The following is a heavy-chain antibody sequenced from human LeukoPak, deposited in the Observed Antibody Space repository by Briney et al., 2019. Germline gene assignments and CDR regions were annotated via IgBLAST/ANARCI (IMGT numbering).Heavy chain of an antibody. J-gene: IGHJ4*02. V-gene: IGHV3-74*01. Sequence: GGSLRLSCAASGFAFSNFWMSWVRQTPGKGLVWVSRINPDGSGTSHADSVKGRFTISRDNAKNTLYLQMNSLRAEDTAVYYCARDSGSGSYSGYWGLGTLVTVSS. D-gene: IGHD3-10*01. CDR1: GFAFSNFW. CDR3: ARDSGSGSYSGY. CDR2: INPDGSGT.